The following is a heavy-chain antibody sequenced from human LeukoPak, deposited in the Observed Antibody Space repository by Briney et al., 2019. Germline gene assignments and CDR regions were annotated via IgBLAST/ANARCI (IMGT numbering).Heavy chain of an antibody. CDR1: GFTFSSYW. J-gene: IGHJ4*02. Sequence: GGSLRLSCAASGFTFSSYWMSWVRQAPGKGLEWVANIKQDGSEKYYVDSVKGRFTISRDNAKNSLYLQMNSLRAEDTAAYYCARGVPTYYYDSSGPFDYWGQGTLVTVSS. CDR2: IKQDGSEK. V-gene: IGHV3-7*04. D-gene: IGHD3-22*01. CDR3: ARGVPTYYYDSSGPFDY.